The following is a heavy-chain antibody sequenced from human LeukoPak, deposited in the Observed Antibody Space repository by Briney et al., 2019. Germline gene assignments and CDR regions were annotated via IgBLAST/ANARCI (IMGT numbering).Heavy chain of an antibody. CDR3: ARTAFYYDSSGYPRLGYFDY. CDR2: ISYDGSNK. V-gene: IGHV3-30*03. J-gene: IGHJ4*02. Sequence: PGGSLRLSCAASGFTFSSYGMHWVRQAPGKGLEWVALISYDGSNKNYADSVKGRFTISRDNSKNTLYLQMNSLRAEDTAVYYCARTAFYYDSSGYPRLGYFDYWGQGTLVTVST. CDR1: GFTFSSYG. D-gene: IGHD3-22*01.